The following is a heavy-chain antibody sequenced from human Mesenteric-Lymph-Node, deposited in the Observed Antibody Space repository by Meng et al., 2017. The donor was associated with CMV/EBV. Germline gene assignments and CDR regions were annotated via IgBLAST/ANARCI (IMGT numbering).Heavy chain of an antibody. Sequence: GGSLRLSCAASGFRFSDYWMHWVRQVPGKGPVWVARIISDETTATYADSVRGRFTISRDNAKNTIYLQMNSLGAEDTAVYYCATGYINAYEYWGQGTLVTV. D-gene: IGHD3-16*01. V-gene: IGHV3-74*03. J-gene: IGHJ4*02. CDR1: GFRFSDYW. CDR3: ATGYINAYEY. CDR2: IISDETTA.